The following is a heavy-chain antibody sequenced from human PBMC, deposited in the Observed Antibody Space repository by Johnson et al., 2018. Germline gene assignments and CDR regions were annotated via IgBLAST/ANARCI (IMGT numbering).Heavy chain of an antibody. V-gene: IGHV3-43D*03. CDR3: AKDRSYYMDV. D-gene: IGHD3-10*01. J-gene: IGHJ6*03. Sequence: VQLVESGGDVAQPGGSLRLSCAVYGFVFDDYAMHWVRQAPGKGLEWISMISWNGGATYYADSVKGRFTVSRDSSKNSVFLQMNSLRPEDTALYYCAKDRSYYMDVWGKGTTVTVSS. CDR2: ISWNGGAT. CDR1: GFVFDDYA.